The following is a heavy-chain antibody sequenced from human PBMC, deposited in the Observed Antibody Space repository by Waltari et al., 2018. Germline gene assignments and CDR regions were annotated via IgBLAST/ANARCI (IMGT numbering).Heavy chain of an antibody. D-gene: IGHD4-4*01. J-gene: IGHJ4*02. CDR2: MSPNSGNT. CDR3: AREGAVNFRFTH. Sequence: QVHLVQSGAEVRKPGASVKVACKTSGYSFSTFDINWVRLVAGKGLEWMGWMSPNSGNTGYAKKFQGRVTMTRDTSLGTAYMELSSLRSDDTAVYYCAREGAVNFRFTHWGQGTLVTVSS. V-gene: IGHV1-8*01. CDR1: GYSFSTFD.